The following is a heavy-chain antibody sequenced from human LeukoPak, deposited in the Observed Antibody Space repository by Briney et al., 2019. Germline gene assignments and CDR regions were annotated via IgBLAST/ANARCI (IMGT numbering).Heavy chain of an antibody. CDR3: ARSGYYDSTGYLDY. Sequence: GGSLRLSCAASGLTFSNYAMHWVRQAPGKGLEYVSAINSNGGDTYYANSVKGRFTISRDNSKNTLYLQMGSLRAEDMAVYYCARSGYYDSTGYLDYWGQGTLVTVSS. CDR1: GLTFSNYA. V-gene: IGHV3-64*01. J-gene: IGHJ4*02. CDR2: INSNGGDT. D-gene: IGHD3-22*01.